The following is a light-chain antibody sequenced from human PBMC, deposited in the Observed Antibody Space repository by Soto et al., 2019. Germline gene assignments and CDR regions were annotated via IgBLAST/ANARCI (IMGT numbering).Light chain of an antibody. Sequence: DIQMPQSPSSLSASVGDRVTITCRASLTIGDSLSWFQQKAGKPPTLLIYGASALQSGVPARFSGSGSGTDFTLTISNMQREDFATYYCLQTYNLPRTFGQGTKVEFK. CDR3: LQTYNLPRT. J-gene: IGKJ1*01. CDR1: LTIGDS. CDR2: GAS. V-gene: IGKV1-39*01.